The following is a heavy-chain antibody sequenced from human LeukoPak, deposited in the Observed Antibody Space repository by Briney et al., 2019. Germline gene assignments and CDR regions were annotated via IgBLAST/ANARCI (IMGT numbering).Heavy chain of an antibody. J-gene: IGHJ4*02. Sequence: SETLSLTCTVSGGSISIYYWSRIRQPAGKGLEWIGRIYTSGSTNYNPSLKSRVTMSVDTSKNQFSLNLNSVTAADTAVYYCARGPTTVTRAFDYWGQGTLVTVSS. CDR3: ARGPTTVTRAFDY. V-gene: IGHV4-4*07. D-gene: IGHD4-17*01. CDR2: IYTSGST. CDR1: GGSISIYY.